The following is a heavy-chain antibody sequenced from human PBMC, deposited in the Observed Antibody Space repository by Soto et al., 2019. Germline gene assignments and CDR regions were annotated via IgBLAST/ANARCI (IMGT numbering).Heavy chain of an antibody. D-gene: IGHD2-2*01. Sequence: GASVKVSCKASGGTFSSYAISWVRQAPGQGLEWMGGIIPIFGTANYAQKFQGRVTITADESTSTAYMELSSLRSEDTAVYYCASISEVVPAAIYYYGMDVWGQGTTVTVSS. CDR1: GGTFSSYA. CDR3: ASISEVVPAAIYYYGMDV. J-gene: IGHJ6*02. CDR2: IIPIFGTA. V-gene: IGHV1-69*13.